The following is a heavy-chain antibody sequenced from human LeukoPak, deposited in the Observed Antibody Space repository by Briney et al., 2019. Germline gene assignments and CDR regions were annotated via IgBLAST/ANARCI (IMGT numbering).Heavy chain of an antibody. V-gene: IGHV4-38-2*01. D-gene: IGHD4-11*01. CDR2: IYHSGST. J-gene: IGHJ5*02. CDR3: ARVDSRWFDP. CDR1: GYSISSGYY. Sequence: SETLSLTCAVSGYSISSGYYWGWIRQHPGKGLEWIGSIYHSGSTYYNPSLKSRVTISVDTSKNQFSLKLSSVTAADTAVYYCARVDSRWFDPWGQGTLVTVSS.